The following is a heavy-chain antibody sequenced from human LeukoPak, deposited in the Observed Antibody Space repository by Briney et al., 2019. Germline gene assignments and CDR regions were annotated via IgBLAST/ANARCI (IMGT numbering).Heavy chain of an antibody. V-gene: IGHV3-64*01. CDR3: ARTDDYCSGGSYYSGWFDP. CDR1: GFTFSSYA. CDR2: ISSNGGST. Sequence: PGGSLRLSCAASGFTFSSYAMHWVRQAPGKGLEYISAISSNGGSTYYANSVKGRFTISRDNSKNTLYLQMNSLRAEDTAVYYCARTDDYCSGGSYYSGWFDPWGQGTLVTVSS. J-gene: IGHJ5*02. D-gene: IGHD2-15*01.